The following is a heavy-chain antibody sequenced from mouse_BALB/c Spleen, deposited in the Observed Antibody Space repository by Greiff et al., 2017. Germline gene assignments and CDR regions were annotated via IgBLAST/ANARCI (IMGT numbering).Heavy chain of an antibody. CDR3: TRRGYGSSPAWFAY. J-gene: IGHJ3*01. D-gene: IGHD1-1*01. Sequence: VQLKESGTVLARPGASVKMSCKASGYSFTSYWMHWVKQRHGQGLEWIGAIYPGNSDTSYNQKFKGKAKLTAVTSASTAYMELSSLTNEDSAVYYCTRRGYGSSPAWFAYWGQGTLVTVSA. CDR2: IYPGNSDT. V-gene: IGHV1-5*01. CDR1: GYSFTSYW.